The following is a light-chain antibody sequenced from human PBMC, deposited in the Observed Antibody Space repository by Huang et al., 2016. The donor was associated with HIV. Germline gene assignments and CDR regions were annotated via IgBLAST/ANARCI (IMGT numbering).Light chain of an antibody. CDR2: WAS. Sequence: DIVMTQSPDSLAVSLGVRATINCKSSQSVLYRSDNKNYLAWYQQKPRQPPKLLIYWASTRDAGVPDRFSGSGSGTDFTLTIGNLQAEDVAIYYCHQYYTTPYTFGQGTRLEI. V-gene: IGKV4-1*01. J-gene: IGKJ2*01. CDR1: QSVLYRSDNKNY. CDR3: HQYYTTPYT.